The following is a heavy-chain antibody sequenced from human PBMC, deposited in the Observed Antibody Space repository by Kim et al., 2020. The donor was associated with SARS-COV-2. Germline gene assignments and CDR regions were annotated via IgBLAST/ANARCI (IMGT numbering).Heavy chain of an antibody. Sequence: WETLSLTCTVSGGSISSYYWSWIRQPPGKGLEWIGDIYYIGSTNYNPALKSRVTISVDTSKNQFSLRLSSVTAADTAVYYCARGQMRGSRSYYMFEVGSYDMDVWGQGTTVTVSS. CDR1: GGSISSYY. CDR2: IYYIGST. J-gene: IGHJ6*02. D-gene: IGHD3-10*01. CDR3: ARGQMRGSRSYYMFEVGSYDMDV. V-gene: IGHV4-59*13.